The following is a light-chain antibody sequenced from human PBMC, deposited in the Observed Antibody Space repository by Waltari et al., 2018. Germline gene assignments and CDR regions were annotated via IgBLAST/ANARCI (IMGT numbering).Light chain of an antibody. CDR1: QGISTS. V-gene: IGKV1-9*01. J-gene: IGKJ4*01. CDR2: AS. Sequence: DIQLTQSPSFLSASVGDRVTIICRASQGISTSLAWYQQKSGKAPNLLIYASTLQSGVPSRFSGHGSGTEFTLTITTLQPEDFGTYYCQQLSSYPLTFGGGTKLEI. CDR3: QQLSSYPLT.